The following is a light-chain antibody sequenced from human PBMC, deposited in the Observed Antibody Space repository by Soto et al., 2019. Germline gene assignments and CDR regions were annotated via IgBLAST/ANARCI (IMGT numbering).Light chain of an antibody. CDR3: QYYYTSPRT. V-gene: IGKV3-20*01. Sequence: DIVLTQAPGTLSLSPGERVTLSCRASQNVISNSLAWYQQKPGLAPRLLIYAASGRATGIPDRFSGSGSGTDFTLTINTLEPEDFAVYYCQYYYTSPRTFGGGTKVEIK. CDR1: QNVISNS. CDR2: AAS. J-gene: IGKJ4*01.